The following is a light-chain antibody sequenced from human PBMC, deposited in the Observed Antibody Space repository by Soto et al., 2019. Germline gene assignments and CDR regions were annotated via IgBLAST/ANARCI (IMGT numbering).Light chain of an antibody. V-gene: IGKV1-5*01. CDR2: DAS. Sequence: DIQMTQSPSTLSASAGDRVTLTCRASQSVSSCLAWYQQKPGKAPKLLIYDASSLESGVPSRFSGSGSGTDFTLTISRLQPDDFATYYCQQYNSYPITFGEGTKVEIK. CDR1: QSVSSC. CDR3: QQYNSYPIT. J-gene: IGKJ4*01.